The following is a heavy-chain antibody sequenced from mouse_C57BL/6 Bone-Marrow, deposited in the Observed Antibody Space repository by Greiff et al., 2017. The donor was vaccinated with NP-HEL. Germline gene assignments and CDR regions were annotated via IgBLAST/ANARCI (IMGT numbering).Heavy chain of an antibody. CDR2: IDPEDGET. V-gene: IGHV14-2*01. CDR1: GFNIKDYY. D-gene: IGHD1-1*01. J-gene: IGHJ2*01. Sequence: VQLQQSGAELVKPGASVKLSCTASGFNIKDYYMHWVKQRTEQGLEWIGRIDPEDGETKDAPKFQGKATITADTSSNTAYLQLSSLTSEDTAVYYCALYYYGSSYVEDYFDYWGQGTTLTVSS. CDR3: ALYYYGSSYVEDYFDY.